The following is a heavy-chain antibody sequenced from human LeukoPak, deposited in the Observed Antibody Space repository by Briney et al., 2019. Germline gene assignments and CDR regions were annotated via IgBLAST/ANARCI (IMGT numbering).Heavy chain of an antibody. V-gene: IGHV3-74*01. CDR1: GFTFSNYW. Sequence: GGSLRLSCAASGFTFSNYWMHWVRQDPGKGLVWVSFINPDGSTTNYADSVKGRFTISRDNAKNALYLQMNSLRAEDTAVYYCARVGSSGWYDYYYYYMDVWGKGTTVTVSS. D-gene: IGHD6-19*01. J-gene: IGHJ6*03. CDR3: ARVGSSGWYDYYYYYMDV. CDR2: INPDGSTT.